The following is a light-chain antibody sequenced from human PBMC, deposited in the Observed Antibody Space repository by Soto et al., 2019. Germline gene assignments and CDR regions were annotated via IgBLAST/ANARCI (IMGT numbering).Light chain of an antibody. Sequence: EIVMTQSPATLSVSPGERATLSCRASQSVSSNLAWYQQKPGQAPRLLIYAASTGATGIPARFSGTGSGTEFTLTISSLQSEDSAVYYCQQYGDWPPFTFGQGTKVESK. V-gene: IGKV3-15*01. CDR2: AAS. J-gene: IGKJ1*01. CDR3: QQYGDWPPFT. CDR1: QSVSSN.